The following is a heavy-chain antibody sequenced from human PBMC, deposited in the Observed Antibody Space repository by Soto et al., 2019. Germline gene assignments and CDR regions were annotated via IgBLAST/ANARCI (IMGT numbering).Heavy chain of an antibody. CDR2: IIPILGIA. D-gene: IGHD6-19*01. Sequence: QVQLVQSGAEVKKPGSSVKVSCKASGGTFSSYTISWVRQAPGQGLEWMGRIIPILGIANYAQKFQGRVTVTAANSTSTAHMERSSLRSEDTAVYACARLSRRMDSRGRSPGWGQGTLVTVSS. V-gene: IGHV1-69*02. CDR3: ARLSRRMDSRGRSPG. J-gene: IGHJ4*02. CDR1: GGTFSSYT.